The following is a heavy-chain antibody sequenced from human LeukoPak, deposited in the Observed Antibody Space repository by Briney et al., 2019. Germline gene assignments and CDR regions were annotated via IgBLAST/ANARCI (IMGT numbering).Heavy chain of an antibody. V-gene: IGHV3-23*01. CDR2: IHGSSGST. CDR1: GFTFSSYS. CDR3: ARGYDFWSGYSFDY. Sequence: AGGSLRLSCAASGFTFSSYSMNWVRQAPGKGLEWVSGIHGSSGSTYYADSVKGRSTISRDNSKNTLYLQMNSLRAEDTAVYYCARGYDFWSGYSFDYWGQGTLVTVSS. D-gene: IGHD3-3*01. J-gene: IGHJ4*02.